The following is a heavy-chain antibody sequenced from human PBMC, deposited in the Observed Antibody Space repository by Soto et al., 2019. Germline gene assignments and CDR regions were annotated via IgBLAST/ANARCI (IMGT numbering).Heavy chain of an antibody. CDR3: ARSDGSGSYFPGPADY. J-gene: IGHJ4*02. CDR2: ISSSSSYI. CDR1: GFTFSSYS. Sequence: GGSLRLSCAASGFTFSSYSMNWVRQAPGKGLEWVSSISSSSSYIYYADSVKGRFTISRDNAKNPLYLQMNSLRAEDTAVYYCARSDGSGSYFPGPADYWGQGTLITVSP. D-gene: IGHD3-10*01. V-gene: IGHV3-21*01.